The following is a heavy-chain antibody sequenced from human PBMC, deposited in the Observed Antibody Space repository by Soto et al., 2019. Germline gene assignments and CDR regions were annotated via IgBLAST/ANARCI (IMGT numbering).Heavy chain of an antibody. J-gene: IGHJ6*02. D-gene: IGHD2-2*01. CDR3: ARHGGDIVVVPAATYYYYYGMDV. CDR2: IYYSGST. Sequence: SETLSLTCTVSGGSISSSSYYWGWIRQPPGKGLEWIGSIYYSGSTYYNPSLKSRVTISVDTSKNQFSLKLSSVTAADTAVYYCARHGGDIVVVPAATYYYYYGMDVWGQGTTVTVSS. CDR1: GGSISSSSYY. V-gene: IGHV4-39*01.